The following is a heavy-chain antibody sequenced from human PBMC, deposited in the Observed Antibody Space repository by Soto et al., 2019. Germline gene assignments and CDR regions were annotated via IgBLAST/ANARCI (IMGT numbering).Heavy chain of an antibody. CDR1: GFTFSNFD. CDR2: IGAARDP. Sequence: GGSLRLSCATSGFTFSNFDMHWVRQVPGKGLEWVSAIGAARDPYYLGSVKGRFTISRENAKNSVYLQMNNLRAGDSAVYYCARAYTGRLPRRADYYYAMDVWGQGTTVTVSS. V-gene: IGHV3-13*05. D-gene: IGHD2-2*02. J-gene: IGHJ6*02. CDR3: ARAYTGRLPRRADYYYAMDV.